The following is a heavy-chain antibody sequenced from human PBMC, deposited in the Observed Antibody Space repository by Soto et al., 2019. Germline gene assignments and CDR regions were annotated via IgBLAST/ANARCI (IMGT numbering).Heavy chain of an antibody. CDR1: GVTAFSYA. J-gene: IGHJ4*02. CDR3: AREVQGITSFDY. CDR2: INAGVDGT. V-gene: IGHV1-3*01. D-gene: IGHD3-10*01. Sequence: QVQLVQSGPEMMQPGASVKVSCKASGVTAFSYAFHWVRQVPGQGPEWLGWINAGVDGTLYSQRFQGRVKVTRDTSANTVYLEVKTLTYEDTAVYYCAREVQGITSFDYWGQGTLVSVSS.